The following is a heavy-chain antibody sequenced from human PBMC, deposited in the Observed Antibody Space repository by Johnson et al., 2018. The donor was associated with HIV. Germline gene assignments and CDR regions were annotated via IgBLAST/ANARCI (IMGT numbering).Heavy chain of an antibody. V-gene: IGHV3-7*01. CDR1: GSTFSNHH. CDR2: INRDGSDK. J-gene: IGHJ3*02. Sequence: VQLVESGGGLVQPGGSLTLSCAAPGSTFSNHHMTWVRQAPGKGLEWVANINRDGSDKYYVDSVKSRFTISRDNGNKVVYLQMNSLRPKDTAVYYCARGGRVIVGTEGAFDIWGQGTMVTVSS. D-gene: IGHD1-26*01. CDR3: ARGGRVIVGTEGAFDI.